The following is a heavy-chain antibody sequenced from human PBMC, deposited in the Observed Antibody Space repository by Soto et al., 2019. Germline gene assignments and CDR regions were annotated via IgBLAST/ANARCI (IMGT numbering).Heavy chain of an antibody. CDR3: ATLWFGEADY. V-gene: IGHV4-39*01. J-gene: IGHJ4*02. D-gene: IGHD3-10*01. Sequence: QLQLQESGPGLLKPSETLSLTCTVSGGSMSTSYYWGWIRQPPGKGLEWIGSIYYSGSTYYNPSLKSPVTIPVDTSKNQFALKLTSVTAADTSVYYCATLWFGEADYWGQGTLVTVSS. CDR2: IYYSGST. CDR1: GGSMSTSYY.